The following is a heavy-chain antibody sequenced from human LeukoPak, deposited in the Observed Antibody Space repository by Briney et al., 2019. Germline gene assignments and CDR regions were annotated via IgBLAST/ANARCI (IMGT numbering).Heavy chain of an antibody. CDR1: GFTFSDHA. Sequence: GGSLRLSCAASGFTFSDHAMHWVRQATGKGLEWVSAVGIAADTFYPGSVKGRFTISRENAKNSLYLQMNNLRVEDTAVYYCVRQKKSHGDFDYWGQGTLVTVSS. D-gene: IGHD7-27*01. CDR3: VRQKKSHGDFDY. CDR2: VGIAADT. V-gene: IGHV3-13*01. J-gene: IGHJ4*02.